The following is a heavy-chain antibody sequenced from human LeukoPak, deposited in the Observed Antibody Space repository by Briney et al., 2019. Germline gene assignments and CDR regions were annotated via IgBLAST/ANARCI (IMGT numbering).Heavy chain of an antibody. CDR3: ARDRVGYGLDY. CDR1: GGPINNQY. Sequence: PSETLPLTCIVSGGPINNQYWSWIRQPPGQGLEWIGYIFDTGNTNYNPSLKSRVAISLDTSKNQFSLKLRSVTAADTAVYYCARDRVGYGLDYWGQGTLVTVSS. D-gene: IGHD5-18*01. CDR2: IFDTGNT. J-gene: IGHJ4*02. V-gene: IGHV4-59*11.